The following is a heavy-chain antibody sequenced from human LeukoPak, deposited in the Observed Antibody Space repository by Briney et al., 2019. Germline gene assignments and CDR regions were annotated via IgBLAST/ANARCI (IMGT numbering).Heavy chain of an antibody. CDR1: GGSISSSSYY. V-gene: IGHV4-39*01. CDR3: ARHGRYDFWSGYYTYFDY. J-gene: IGHJ4*02. Sequence: SETLPLTCTVSGGSISSSSYYWGWIRQPPGKGLEWIGSIYYSGSTYYNPCLKSLVTISVDTSKNQFSLKLSSVTAADTAVYYCARHGRYDFWSGYYTYFDYWGQGTLVTVSS. D-gene: IGHD3-3*01. CDR2: IYYSGST.